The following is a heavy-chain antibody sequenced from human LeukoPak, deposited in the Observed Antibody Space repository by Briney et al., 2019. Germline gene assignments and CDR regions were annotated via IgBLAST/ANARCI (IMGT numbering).Heavy chain of an antibody. CDR2: IYSGGST. V-gene: IGHV3-53*01. J-gene: IGHJ6*03. D-gene: IGHD2-2*01. CDR3: ARGYCSSTSCYSHYYYMDV. CDR1: GFTVSSNY. Sequence: PGGSLRLSCAASGFTVSSNYMSWVRQAPGKGLEWVSVIYSGGSTYYADSVKGRFTISRDNSKNTPYLQMNSLRAEDTAVYYCARGYCSSTSCYSHYYYMDVWGKGTTVTVSS.